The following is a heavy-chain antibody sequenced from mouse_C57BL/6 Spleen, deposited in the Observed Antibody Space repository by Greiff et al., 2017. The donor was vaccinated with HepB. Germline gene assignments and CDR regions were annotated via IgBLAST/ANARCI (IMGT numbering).Heavy chain of an antibody. CDR3: ARNSVGYAMDY. CDR1: GYAFSSYW. J-gene: IGHJ4*01. V-gene: IGHV1-80*01. Sequence: QVQLQQSGAELVKPGASVKISCKASGYAFSSYWMNWVKQRPGKGLEWIGQIYPGDGDTNYNGKFKGKATLTADKSSSTAYMQLSSLTSEDSAVYFCARNSVGYAMDYWGQGTSVTVSS. CDR2: IYPGDGDT.